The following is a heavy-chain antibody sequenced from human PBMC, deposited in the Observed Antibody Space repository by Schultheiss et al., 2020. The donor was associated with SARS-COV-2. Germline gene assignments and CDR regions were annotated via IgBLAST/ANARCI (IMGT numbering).Heavy chain of an antibody. CDR2: IYTSGST. CDR3: AREAAAVVLGSDY. Sequence: SETLSLTCTVSGGSISSGGYYWSWIRQPAGKGLEWIGRIYTSGSTNYNPSLKSRVTMSVDTSKNQFSLKLSSVTAADTAVYYCAREAAAVVLGSDYWGQGTLVTVSS. CDR1: GGSISSGGYY. V-gene: IGHV4-61*02. D-gene: IGHD6-13*01. J-gene: IGHJ4*02.